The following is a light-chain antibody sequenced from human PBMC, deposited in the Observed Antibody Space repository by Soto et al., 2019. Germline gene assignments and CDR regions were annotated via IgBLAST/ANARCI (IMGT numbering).Light chain of an antibody. CDR3: QQYYSYPPT. V-gene: IGKV1-8*01. CDR2: AAS. J-gene: IGKJ1*01. Sequence: AIRMTQSPSSFSASTGDRVTITCRASQGISSYLAWYQQKPGKAPKLLIYAASTLQSGVPSRFSGSGSGTDFTLTISCLQSEDFATYYCQQYYSYPPTFG. CDR1: QGISSY.